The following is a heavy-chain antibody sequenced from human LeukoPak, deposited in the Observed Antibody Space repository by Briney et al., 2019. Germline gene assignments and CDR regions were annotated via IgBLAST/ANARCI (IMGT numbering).Heavy chain of an antibody. V-gene: IGHV3-30*03. CDR2: ISYDGSNK. D-gene: IGHD3-22*01. CDR1: GFTFSSYG. CDR3: ARDPVVRYDSSGYPPEYFQH. Sequence: GGSLRLSCAASGFTFSSYGMHWVRQAPGKGLEWVAVISYDGSNKYYADSVKGRFTISRDNSKNTLYLQMNSLRAEDTAVYYCARDPVVRYDSSGYPPEYFQHWGQGTLVTVSS. J-gene: IGHJ1*01.